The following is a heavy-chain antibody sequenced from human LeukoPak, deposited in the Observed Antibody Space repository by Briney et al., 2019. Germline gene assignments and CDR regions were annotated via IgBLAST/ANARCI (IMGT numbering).Heavy chain of an antibody. D-gene: IGHD6-13*01. J-gene: IGHJ4*02. CDR3: AKSGSSWYLFFDY. CDR1: GFTFSSYG. V-gene: IGHV3-30*18. CDR2: ISYDGSNK. Sequence: GVSLRLSCAASGFTFSSYGMHWVRQAPGKGRVGVAVISYDGSNKYYAVSVKGRFTISRDNSKNTLYLQMNSLRAEDTAVYYCAKSGSSWYLFFDYWGQGTLGTVS.